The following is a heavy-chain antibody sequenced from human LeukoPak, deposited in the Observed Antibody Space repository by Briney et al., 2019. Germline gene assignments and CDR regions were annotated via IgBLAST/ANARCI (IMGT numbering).Heavy chain of an antibody. V-gene: IGHV3-48*03. D-gene: IGHD4/OR15-4a*01. J-gene: IGHJ4*02. Sequence: GGSLRLSCAASGFTFSSYAMTWVRQAPGKGLEWISYINGRGSTINYADSVKGRFTISRDNAKNSLYLQMYSLRVEDTAVYYCVGSANLADWGQGTLVTVSS. CDR1: GFTFSSYA. CDR3: VGSANLAD. CDR2: INGRGSTI.